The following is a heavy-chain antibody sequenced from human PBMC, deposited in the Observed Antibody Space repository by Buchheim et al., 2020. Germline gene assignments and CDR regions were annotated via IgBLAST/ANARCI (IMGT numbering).Heavy chain of an antibody. CDR1: GFTFTSYG. D-gene: IGHD7-27*01. CDR3: TRDPEGHWDFDF. J-gene: IGHJ4*02. Sequence: QVQLVQSGPEVKESGASVKVSCKASGFTFTSYGFSWVRQAPGQGLEWVGWIDAKKGDTNYEQKLRGRVTMTTDTSTNTAYMELRSLRSDDTAVYYCTRDPEGHWDFDFWGQGTL. CDR2: IDAKKGDT. V-gene: IGHV1-18*01.